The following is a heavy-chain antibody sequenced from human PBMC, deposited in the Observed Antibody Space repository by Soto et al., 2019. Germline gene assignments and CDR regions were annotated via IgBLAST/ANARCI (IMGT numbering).Heavy chain of an antibody. D-gene: IGHD2-8*01. J-gene: IGHJ4*02. CDR2: INAGNGNT. CDR1: GYTFTSYA. Sequence: QVQLVQSGAEVKKPGASVKVSCKASGYTFTSYAMHWVRQAPGQRLEWMGWINAGNGNTKYSQKFQGRVTITRDTAASTAYRELSSLRSEDTAVYYCARESSPYCTNGVCPFDYWGQGSLVTVS. CDR3: ARESSPYCTNGVCPFDY. V-gene: IGHV1-3*01.